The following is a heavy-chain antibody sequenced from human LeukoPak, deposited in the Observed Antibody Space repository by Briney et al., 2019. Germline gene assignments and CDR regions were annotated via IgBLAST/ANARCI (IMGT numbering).Heavy chain of an antibody. CDR3: ARRSASRSFFDY. V-gene: IGHV3-23*01. CDR1: GFTFSTYG. Sequence: GGSLRLSCAASGFTFSTYGLTWVRQAPGKGLEWVSLINSADNTYYADSVKGRFTISRDNSMNTLYLQMNSLSADDTAVYYCARRSASRSFFDYTGHGSLVTVSS. J-gene: IGHJ4*01. CDR2: INSADNT. D-gene: IGHD2-15*01.